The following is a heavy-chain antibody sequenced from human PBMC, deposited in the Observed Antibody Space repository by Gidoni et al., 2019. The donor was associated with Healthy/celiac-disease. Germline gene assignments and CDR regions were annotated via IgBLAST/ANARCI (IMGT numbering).Heavy chain of an antibody. V-gene: IGHV1-18*01. CDR3: AREDYSYGFSYFDY. Sequence: QVQLVQSGAEVKKPGASVNVSCKASVYTFPSYGISWVRQAPGQGLEWMGWISAYNGNTNYAQKLQGRVTMTTDTSTSTAYMELRSLRSDDTAVYYCAREDYSYGFSYFDYWGQGTLVTVSS. D-gene: IGHD5-18*01. CDR2: ISAYNGNT. CDR1: VYTFPSYG. J-gene: IGHJ4*02.